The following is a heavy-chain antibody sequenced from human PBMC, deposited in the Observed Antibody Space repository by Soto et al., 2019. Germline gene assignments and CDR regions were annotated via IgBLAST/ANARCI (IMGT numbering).Heavy chain of an antibody. J-gene: IGHJ5*02. CDR1: GDSISSGAYF. D-gene: IGHD2-8*01. V-gene: IGHV4-31*01. CDR3: ARLHCNDGLCTFPAWFEP. CDR2: ISHSGNT. Sequence: PSETLSLTCSVSGDSISSGAYFWSWIRHLTGKGLEWLGSISHSGNTFLRPSLRNELSMSMDTSQNRFSLKLTSVTVADTAVYYCARLHCNDGLCTFPAWFEPWGGGTQVAVSS.